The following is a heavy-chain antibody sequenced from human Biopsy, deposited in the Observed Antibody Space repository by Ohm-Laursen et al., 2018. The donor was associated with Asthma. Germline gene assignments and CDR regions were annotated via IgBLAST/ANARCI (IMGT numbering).Heavy chain of an antibody. V-gene: IGHV1-69*06. J-gene: IGHJ6*02. Sequence: GSSVKVSCKASGDSFSNYAISWVRQAPGLGLEWMGGISPVFGSTNIAQKFQGRVTISADIFTKTAYLEVSSLRSDDTAVYYCASPSSSREILYYYNMDIWGQGTTVTV. CDR3: ASPSSSREILYYYNMDI. D-gene: IGHD6-13*01. CDR1: GDSFSNYA. CDR2: ISPVFGST.